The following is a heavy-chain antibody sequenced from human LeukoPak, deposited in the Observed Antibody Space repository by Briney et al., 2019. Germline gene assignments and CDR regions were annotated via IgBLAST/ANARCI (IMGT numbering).Heavy chain of an antibody. J-gene: IGHJ3*01. CDR2: INHSGST. CDR1: GGSFSGYY. D-gene: IGHD3-10*01. Sequence: SETLSLTCAVYGGSFSGYYWSWIRQPPGKGLEWIGEINHSGSTNYNPSLKSRVTISVDTSKNQFSLNLNSVTAADTAMCYCARHRRGIRHLWGQGTMVTVSS. CDR3: ARHRRGIRHL. V-gene: IGHV4-34*01.